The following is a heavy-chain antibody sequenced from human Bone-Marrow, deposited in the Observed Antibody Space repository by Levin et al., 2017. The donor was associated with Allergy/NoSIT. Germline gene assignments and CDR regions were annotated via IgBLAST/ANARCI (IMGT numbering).Heavy chain of an antibody. J-gene: IGHJ4*02. CDR2: IKEDGSEK. CDR1: GSIFSSYR. CDR3: ARVITMIGAADYFDY. V-gene: IGHV3-7*01. Sequence: GGSLRLSCAASGSIFSSYRMSWVRQAPGKGLEWVANIKEDGSEKYYVDSVKGRFTISRDNAKKSLYLQMNSLRVEDTAVYYCARVITMIGAADYFDYWGQGTLVTVSS. D-gene: IGHD3-22*01.